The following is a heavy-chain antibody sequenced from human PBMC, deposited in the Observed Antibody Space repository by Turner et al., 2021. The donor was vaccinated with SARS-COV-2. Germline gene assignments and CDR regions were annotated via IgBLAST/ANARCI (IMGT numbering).Heavy chain of an antibody. J-gene: IGHJ6*02. CDR3: ARDLLAEQQLRDDYYYNYGMDV. V-gene: IGHV3-11*06. D-gene: IGHD6-13*01. CDR2: ISSSSSYT. Sequence: QVQLVESGGGLVKPGGSLSLSCAASAFTFSDYYMSWIRQAPGKGLEWVSYISSSSSYTNYADSVKGRFTISRDNAKNSLYLQMNSLRAEDTAVYYCARDLLAEQQLRDDYYYNYGMDVWGQGTTVTVSS. CDR1: AFTFSDYY.